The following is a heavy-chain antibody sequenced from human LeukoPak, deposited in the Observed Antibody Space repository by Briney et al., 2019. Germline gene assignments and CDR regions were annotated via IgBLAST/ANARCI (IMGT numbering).Heavy chain of an antibody. CDR2: IRSKAYGGTT. V-gene: IGHV3-49*03. CDR3: TRDRIAVAGRSYYFDY. J-gene: IGHJ4*02. D-gene: IGHD6-19*01. CDR1: GFTFGDYA. Sequence: GGSLRLSCTASGFTFGDYAMSWFRQAPGKGLEWVGFIRSKAYGGTTEYAASVKGRFTISRDDSKSIAYLQMNSLKTEDTAVYYCTRDRIAVAGRSYYFDYWGQGTLVTVSS.